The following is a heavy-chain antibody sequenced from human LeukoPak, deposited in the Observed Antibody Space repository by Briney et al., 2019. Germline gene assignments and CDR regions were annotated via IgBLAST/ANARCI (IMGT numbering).Heavy chain of an antibody. CDR3: ARGEDSSGWYRSYYYYYGMDV. J-gene: IGHJ6*02. CDR2: ISAYNGNT. V-gene: IGHV1-18*01. D-gene: IGHD6-19*01. CDR1: GYTFTSYG. Sequence: GASVKVSCKASGYTFTSYGISRVRQAPGQGLEWMGWISAYNGNTNYAQKLQGRVTMTTDTSTSTAYMELRSLRSDDTAVYYCARGEDSSGWYRSYYYYYGMDVWGQGTTVTVSS.